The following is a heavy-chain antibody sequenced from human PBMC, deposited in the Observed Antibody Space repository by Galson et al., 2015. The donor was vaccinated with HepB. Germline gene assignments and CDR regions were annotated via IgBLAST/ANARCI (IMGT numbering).Heavy chain of an antibody. V-gene: IGHV3-23*01. Sequence: SLRLSCAASGFSFSSYAMGWVRQAPGKGLEWVSAISGSGGSTYYADSVKGRFTISRDNSKNTLYLQMNSLRAEDTAVYYCAKGMVRGVRADFDYWGQGTLVTVSS. CDR3: AKGMVRGVRADFDY. D-gene: IGHD3-10*01. CDR1: GFSFSSYA. CDR2: ISGSGGST. J-gene: IGHJ4*02.